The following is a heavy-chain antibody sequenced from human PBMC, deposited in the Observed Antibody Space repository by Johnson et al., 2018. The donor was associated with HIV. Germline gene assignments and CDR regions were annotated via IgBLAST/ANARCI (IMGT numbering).Heavy chain of an antibody. V-gene: IGHV3-30*03. CDR3: ARSPRAAEGAFDI. CDR2: ISYDGSDK. CDR1: GFTFSSYG. J-gene: IGHJ3*02. D-gene: IGHD6-13*01. Sequence: QVQLVESGGGVVQPGRSLRLSCAASGFTFSSYGMNWVRQAPGKGLEWVAVISYDGSDKYYADSVKGRFTISRDNSKNTLYLQMNSLRAEDTAVYYCARSPRAAEGAFDIWGQGTMVTVSS.